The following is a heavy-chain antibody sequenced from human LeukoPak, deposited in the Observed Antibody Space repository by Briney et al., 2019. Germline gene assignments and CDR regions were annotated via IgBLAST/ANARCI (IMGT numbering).Heavy chain of an antibody. Sequence: ASVKVSCKASGYTFTSYDINWVRQATGQGLEWMGWMNPKSGNTGYAQKFQGRVTMTRNTSISTAYMELSSLRSEDTAVYYCARGNQGSHYQGDDYWGQGTLVTVSS. V-gene: IGHV1-8*01. J-gene: IGHJ4*02. CDR1: GYTFTSYD. CDR3: ARGNQGSHYQGDDY. D-gene: IGHD3-10*01. CDR2: MNPKSGNT.